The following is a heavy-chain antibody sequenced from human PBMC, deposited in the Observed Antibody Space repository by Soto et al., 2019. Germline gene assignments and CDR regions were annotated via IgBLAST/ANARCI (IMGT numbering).Heavy chain of an antibody. D-gene: IGHD2-2*02. CDR1: GFTFSSYA. J-gene: IGHJ4*02. Sequence: LRRSCAASGFTFSSYAMSWVRQAPGKGLEWVSTISGSDGRTYSTDSVKGRFTISRDNSRNTAYLQMNSLRVEDTAVYDCAEGVSQYTPQSGGPGTLVTVSS. CDR2: ISGSDGRT. CDR3: AEGVSQYTPQS. V-gene: IGHV3-23*01.